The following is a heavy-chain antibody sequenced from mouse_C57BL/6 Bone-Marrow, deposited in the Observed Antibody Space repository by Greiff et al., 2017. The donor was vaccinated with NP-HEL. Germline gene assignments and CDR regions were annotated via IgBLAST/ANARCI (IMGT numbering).Heavy chain of an antibody. Sequence: EVQLVESGGDLVKPGGSLKLSCAASGFTFSSYGMSWVRQTPDKRLEWVATISSGGSYTYYPDSVKGRFTISRDNAKNTLYLQMSSLKSEDTAMYYCARHHDGYLYWYFDVWGTGTTVTVSS. CDR2: ISSGGSYT. J-gene: IGHJ1*03. CDR1: GFTFSSYG. D-gene: IGHD2-3*01. CDR3: ARHHDGYLYWYFDV. V-gene: IGHV5-6*01.